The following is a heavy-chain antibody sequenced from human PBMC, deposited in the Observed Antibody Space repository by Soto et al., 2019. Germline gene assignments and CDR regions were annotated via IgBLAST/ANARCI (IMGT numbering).Heavy chain of an antibody. CDR3: AKVDRVLRFLEWLPYFDY. CDR2: ISGSGGST. J-gene: IGHJ4*02. CDR1: GFTFSSYA. V-gene: IGHV3-23*01. D-gene: IGHD3-3*01. Sequence: PGGSLRLSCAASGFTFSSYAMSWVRQAPGKGLEWVSAISGSGGSTYYADSVKGRFTISRDNSKNTLYLQMSSLRAEDTAVYYCAKVDRVLRFLEWLPYFDYWGQGTLVTVSS.